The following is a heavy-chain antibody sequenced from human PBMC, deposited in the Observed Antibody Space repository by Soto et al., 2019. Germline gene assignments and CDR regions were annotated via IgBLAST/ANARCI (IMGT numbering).Heavy chain of an antibody. CDR3: AKVTDIVVVVAATLSVGMDV. J-gene: IGHJ6*02. CDR2: ISYDGSNK. V-gene: IGHV3-30*18. Sequence: PWGSLRLSCAASGFTFSSYGIHCVRQAPFKWLEWVAVISYDGSNKYYADSVKGRFTISRDNSKNTLYLQMNSLRAEDTAVYYCAKVTDIVVVVAATLSVGMDVWGQGTTVTVSS. D-gene: IGHD2-15*01. CDR1: GFTFSSYG.